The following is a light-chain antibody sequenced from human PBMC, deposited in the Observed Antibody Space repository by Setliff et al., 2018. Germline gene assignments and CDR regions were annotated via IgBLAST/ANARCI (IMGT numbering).Light chain of an antibody. V-gene: IGLV2-11*01. CDR1: SSDVGGYNY. Sequence: QSALTQPRSVSGSPGQSVTISCTGTSSDVGGYNYVSWYQQYPGKAPKLMIYDVSKRPSGVPDRFSGSKSGNTASLIISGLQAEDEADYYCSAYTSSSTYAFGTVTKV. CDR2: DVS. J-gene: IGLJ1*01. CDR3: SAYTSSSTYA.